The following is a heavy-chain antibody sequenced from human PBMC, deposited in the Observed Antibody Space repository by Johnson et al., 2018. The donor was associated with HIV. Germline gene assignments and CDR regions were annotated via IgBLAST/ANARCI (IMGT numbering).Heavy chain of an antibody. CDR2: IRQDGSEK. J-gene: IGHJ3*02. CDR1: GFTFSSYW. D-gene: IGHD2-15*01. CDR3: ARGWRGAFDI. V-gene: IGHV3-7*04. Sequence: VQLVESGGGLVQSGGSLRLSCAASGFTFSSYWMSWVRQAPSQGLEWVANIRQDGSEKYYVDSVKGRFTISRDNAKNSLYLQMNSLRAEDTAVYYCARGWRGAFDIWGQGTVVTVSS.